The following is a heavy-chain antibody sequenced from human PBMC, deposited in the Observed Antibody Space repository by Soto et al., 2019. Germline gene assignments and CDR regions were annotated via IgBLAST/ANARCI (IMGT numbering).Heavy chain of an antibody. D-gene: IGHD1-1*01. V-gene: IGHV4-31*03. CDR1: GGSVNSGGYH. CDR2: IYYSGST. Sequence: PSETLSLTCTVSGGSVNSGGYHWGWIRQHPGKGLEWIGDIYYSGSTYYNPSLKSRVTISIDTSTNHFSLHLSALTAADTAVYYCARAPIPNWNYYGMDVWGQGTTVTVSS. CDR3: ARAPIPNWNYYGMDV. J-gene: IGHJ6*02.